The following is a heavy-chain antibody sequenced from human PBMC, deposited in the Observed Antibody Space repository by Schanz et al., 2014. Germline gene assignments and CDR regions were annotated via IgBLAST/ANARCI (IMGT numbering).Heavy chain of an antibody. Sequence: QVQLVQSGAEVKKPGASVKVSCKTSGYTFSSYGITWVRQAPGQGLEWMGWISPYNGNTNYAPKVQGRVTVTTDTSTSTVYMELRNLRFDDTAVYYCARAKRFGDMDVWGQGTTVTVSS. V-gene: IGHV1-18*01. J-gene: IGHJ6*02. CDR2: ISPYNGNT. D-gene: IGHD3-10*01. CDR1: GYTFSSYG. CDR3: ARAKRFGDMDV.